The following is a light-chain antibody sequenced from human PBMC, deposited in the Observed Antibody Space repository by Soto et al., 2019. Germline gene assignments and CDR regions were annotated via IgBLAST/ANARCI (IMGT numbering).Light chain of an antibody. J-gene: IGKJ1*01. CDR1: QSVSSN. CDR2: GAS. Sequence: EIVMTQSPSTLSVSPGERATLSCRASQSVSSNLAWYQQQPCQAPRLLIYGASTRATGIPARFSGSGSGTEFTLTISSLQSEDFAVSDCQSRTIGQGTKVEIK. V-gene: IGKV3-15*01. CDR3: QSRT.